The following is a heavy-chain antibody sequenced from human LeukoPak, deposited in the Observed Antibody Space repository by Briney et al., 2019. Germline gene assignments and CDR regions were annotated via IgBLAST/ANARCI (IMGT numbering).Heavy chain of an antibody. V-gene: IGHV5-51*01. D-gene: IGHD5-24*01. Sequence: GESLKISCKGSGYSFTSYWIGWVRQMPGKGLEWMGIIYPGDSDTRYSPSFQGQVTISADKSISTAYLQWSSLKASDTAMYYCAGPDRFRRDGSLYFDYWGQGTLVTVSS. CDR3: AGPDRFRRDGSLYFDY. CDR1: GYSFTSYW. J-gene: IGHJ4*02. CDR2: IYPGDSDT.